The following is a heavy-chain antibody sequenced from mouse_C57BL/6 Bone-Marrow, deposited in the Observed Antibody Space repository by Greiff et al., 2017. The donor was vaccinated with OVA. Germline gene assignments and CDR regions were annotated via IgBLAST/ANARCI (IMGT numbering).Heavy chain of an antibody. CDR2: ISSGGSYT. V-gene: IGHV5-6*01. CDR3: ARHGTGTYYYAMDY. D-gene: IGHD4-1*01. Sequence: EVHLVESGGDLVKPGGSLKLSCAASGFTFSSYGMSWVRQTPDKRLEWVATISSGGSYTYYPGSVKGRFTISRDNAKNTLYLQMSSLKSEDTAMYYCARHGTGTYYYAMDYWGQGTSVTVSS. CDR1: GFTFSSYG. J-gene: IGHJ4*01.